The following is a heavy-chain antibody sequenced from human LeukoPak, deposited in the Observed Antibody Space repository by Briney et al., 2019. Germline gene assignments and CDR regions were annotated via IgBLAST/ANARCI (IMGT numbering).Heavy chain of an antibody. Sequence: GGSLRLSCAASGFTFSSYSMNWVRQAPGKGLEWVSYISSSSSTIYYADSVKGRFTISRDNAKNTLYLQMNSLRAEDTAVYYCARSPPFRQQLVTPTYYFDYWGQGTLVTVSS. CDR2: ISSSSSTI. CDR3: ARSPPFRQQLVTPTYYFDY. V-gene: IGHV3-48*01. D-gene: IGHD6-13*01. CDR1: GFTFSSYS. J-gene: IGHJ4*02.